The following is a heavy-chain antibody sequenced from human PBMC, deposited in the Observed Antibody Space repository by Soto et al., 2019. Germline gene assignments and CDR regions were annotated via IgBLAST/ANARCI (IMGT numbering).Heavy chain of an antibody. CDR3: AKDKNYAYAVGVFDI. D-gene: IGHD2-2*01. Sequence: EVQLLESGGGLLQPGGSLRLSCAASGFTFSTYAMSWVRQAPGKGLEWVSGISGSGGSTYYADSVKGRFTISRDNSKNTLYLQMNSMRAEDTAVYYCAKDKNYAYAVGVFDIWGQGTMVTVSS. CDR2: ISGSGGST. V-gene: IGHV3-23*01. J-gene: IGHJ3*02. CDR1: GFTFSTYA.